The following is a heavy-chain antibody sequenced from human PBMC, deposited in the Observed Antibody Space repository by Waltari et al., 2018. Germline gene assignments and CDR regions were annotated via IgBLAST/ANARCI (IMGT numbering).Heavy chain of an antibody. Sequence: QVQLVASGGGVVQPGRSLRLSCAASGFTFSRYGMHWVRQAPGRGREWVAVIWYDGSNKYYADSVKGRFTISRDNSKNTLYLQMNSLRAEDTAVYYCARDRRVVVTAGPPGMDVWGQGTTVTVSS. CDR3: ARDRRVVVTAGPPGMDV. CDR2: IWYDGSNK. D-gene: IGHD2-21*02. J-gene: IGHJ6*02. V-gene: IGHV3-33*01. CDR1: GFTFSRYG.